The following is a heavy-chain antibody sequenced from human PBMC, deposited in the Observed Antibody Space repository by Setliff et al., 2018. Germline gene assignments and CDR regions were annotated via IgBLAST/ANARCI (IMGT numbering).Heavy chain of an antibody. D-gene: IGHD3-22*01. Sequence: PSETLSLTCAVSGFFISSGYYWGWIRQPPGKGLEWIVNIHHSGKAYYNPSLKSRVTMSVDTSKNHVSLKLSSVTAADTAVYYCARAHTWSLPNDNSGYPGWFDPWGQGTLVTVSS. CDR2: IHHSGKA. J-gene: IGHJ5*02. CDR3: ARAHTWSLPNDNSGYPGWFDP. V-gene: IGHV4-38-2*01. CDR1: GFFISSGYY.